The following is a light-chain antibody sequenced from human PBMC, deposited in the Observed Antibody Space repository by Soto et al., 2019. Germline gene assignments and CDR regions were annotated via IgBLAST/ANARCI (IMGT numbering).Light chain of an antibody. CDR1: QSVTNW. CDR2: TAT. J-gene: IGKJ5*01. CDR3: QQYNHYPLT. V-gene: IGKV1-5*03. Sequence: DIQLTQSPSTLSASVGDRVTITCRASQSVTNWLAWYQHRPGKAPKLLIYTATTLNSGVPSRFSGSGSGTEFTLSINNLQPDDFADYYCQQYNHYPLTFGQGTRLEI.